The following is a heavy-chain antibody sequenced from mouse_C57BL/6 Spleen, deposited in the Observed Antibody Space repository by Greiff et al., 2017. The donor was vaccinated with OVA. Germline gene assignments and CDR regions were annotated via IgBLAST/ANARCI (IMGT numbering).Heavy chain of an antibody. D-gene: IGHD2-4*01. CDR3: ARWDYDGTQYNYAMDY. V-gene: IGHV5-6*01. CDR1: GFTFSSYG. Sequence: EVKLVESGGDLVKPGGSLKLSCAASGFTFSSYGMSWVRQTPDKRLEWVATISSGGSYTYYPDSVKGRFTISRDNAKNTLYLQMSSLKSEDTAMYYCARWDYDGTQYNYAMDYWGQGTSVTVSS. J-gene: IGHJ4*01. CDR2: ISSGGSYT.